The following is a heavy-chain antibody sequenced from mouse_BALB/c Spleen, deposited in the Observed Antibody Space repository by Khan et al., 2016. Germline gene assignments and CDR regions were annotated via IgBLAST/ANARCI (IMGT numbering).Heavy chain of an antibody. D-gene: IGHD1-2*01. V-gene: IGHV1-54*01. J-gene: IGHJ3*01. CDR3: ARSYYGYGFAY. CDR2: INPGSGGT. CDR1: GYAFTNYL. Sequence: QVQLQQSGAELVRPGTSVKVSCKASGYAFTNYLIEWIKQRPGQGLEWIGVINPGSGGTNYNEKFKDMATLTADKSTSTAYMQLSSLTSDDSSFSFCARSYYGYGFAYWGQGTLVTVSA.